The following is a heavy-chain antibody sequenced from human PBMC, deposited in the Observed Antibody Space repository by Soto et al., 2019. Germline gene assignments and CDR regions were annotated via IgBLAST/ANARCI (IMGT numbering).Heavy chain of an antibody. CDR1: GFTFNDHY. Sequence: LRLSWEASGFTFNDHYMSWIRQAPGKGLEWISYISNTNAYTIYADSVRGRFTISRDNAKNSLYLQMTSLRVEDTAVYFCARSMRQGSNRPDYWGQGTLVTVSS. D-gene: IGHD6-13*01. CDR3: ARSMRQGSNRPDY. J-gene: IGHJ4*02. V-gene: IGHV3-11*06. CDR2: ISNTNAYT.